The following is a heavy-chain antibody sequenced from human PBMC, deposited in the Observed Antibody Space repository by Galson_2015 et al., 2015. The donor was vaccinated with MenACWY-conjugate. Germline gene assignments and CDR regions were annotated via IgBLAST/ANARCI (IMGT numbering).Heavy chain of an antibody. CDR1: GASFSSGWY. CDR2: IYHTGST. Sequence: LSLTCSVSGASFSSGWYWTWIRQPPGQGLEWIASIYHTGSTYYNPSLKSRVSISIQTSNNQFSLNLNSVTAADTAMYYCARGGGIAVAGDWGQGTLVTVSS. J-gene: IGHJ4*02. CDR3: ARGGGIAVAGD. D-gene: IGHD6-19*01. V-gene: IGHV4-38-2*02.